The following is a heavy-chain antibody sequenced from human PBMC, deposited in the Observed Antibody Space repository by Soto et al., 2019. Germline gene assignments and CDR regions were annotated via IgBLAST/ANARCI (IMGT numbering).Heavy chain of an antibody. CDR2: IIPIFGTA. V-gene: IGHV1-69*13. D-gene: IGHD2-15*01. CDR1: GGTFSSYA. J-gene: IGHJ4*02. CDR3: ARRGVRYCSGGSCYGPFDY. Sequence: AASVKVSCKASGGTFSSYAISWVRQAPGQGLEWMGGIIPIFGTANYAQKFQGRVTITADESTSTAYMELSSLRSEDTAVYYCARRGVRYCSGGSCYGPFDYWGQGTLVTVSS.